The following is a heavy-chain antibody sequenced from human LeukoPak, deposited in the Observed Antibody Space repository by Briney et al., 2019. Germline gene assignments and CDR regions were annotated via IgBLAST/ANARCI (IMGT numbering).Heavy chain of an antibody. J-gene: IGHJ4*02. D-gene: IGHD1-20*01. CDR2: IIPIFGTA. CDR1: GGTFSSYA. Sequence: ASVKVSCKASGGTFSSYAISWVRQAPGQGLEWMGRIIPIFGTANYAQKFQGRVTITTDESTSTAYMELSSLRSEDTAVYYCARVLSRITGTTGYWGQGTLVTVSS. CDR3: ARVLSRITGTTGY. V-gene: IGHV1-69*05.